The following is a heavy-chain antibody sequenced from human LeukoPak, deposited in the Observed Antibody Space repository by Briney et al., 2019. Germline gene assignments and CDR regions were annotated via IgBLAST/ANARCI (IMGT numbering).Heavy chain of an antibody. CDR2: ISWNSGSI. CDR3: ARGFGSFGELDY. V-gene: IGHV3-20*04. J-gene: IGHJ4*02. Sequence: PGGSLRLSCAASGFTFDDYGMSWVRQAPGKGLEWVSGISWNSGSIGYADSVKGRFTISRDNAKNSLYLQMNGLRAEDTAVYYCARGFGSFGELDYWGQGTLVTVSS. CDR1: GFTFDDYG. D-gene: IGHD3-10*01.